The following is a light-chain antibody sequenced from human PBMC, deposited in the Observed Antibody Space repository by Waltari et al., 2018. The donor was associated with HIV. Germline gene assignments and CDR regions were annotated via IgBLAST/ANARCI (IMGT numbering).Light chain of an antibody. Sequence: QTVVTQEPSSSVSPGGTVTLTFGLNSGSVSNSHYPTWYQQTPGQAPRTLIFTTDIRSSGVPERFAGSILGSKAALTITGAQADDESDYHCMLYMGSDTWLFGGGTRLTVL. V-gene: IGLV8-61*01. CDR3: MLYMGSDTWL. CDR2: TTD. CDR1: SGSVSNSHY. J-gene: IGLJ2*01.